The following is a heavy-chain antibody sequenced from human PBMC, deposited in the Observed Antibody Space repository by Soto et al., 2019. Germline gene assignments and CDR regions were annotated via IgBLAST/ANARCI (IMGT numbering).Heavy chain of an antibody. CDR3: ARDGIGIAAAARYGMDV. J-gene: IGHJ6*02. CDR1: GFTFSSYS. V-gene: IGHV3-21*01. Sequence: GGSLRLSCAASGFTFSSYSMNWVRQAPGKGLEWVSSISSSSSYIYYADSVKGRFTISRDNAKNSLYLQMNSLRAEDTAVYYCARDGIGIAAAARYGMDVWGQGTTVTVSS. D-gene: IGHD6-13*01. CDR2: ISSSSSYI.